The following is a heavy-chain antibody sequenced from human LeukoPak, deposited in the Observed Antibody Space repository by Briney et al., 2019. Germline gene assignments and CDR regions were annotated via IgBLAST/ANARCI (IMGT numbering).Heavy chain of an antibody. V-gene: IGHV4-61*01. CDR1: GGSISSSSYY. Sequence: SETLSLTCTVSGGSISSSSYYWSWIRQPPGKGLEWIGYIYYSGSTNYNPSLKSRVTISVDTSKNQFSLKLSSVTAADTAVYYCARVVTGRYYYGSGSYPQPFDAFDIWGQGTMVTVSS. D-gene: IGHD3-10*01. CDR3: ARVVTGRYYYGSGSYPQPFDAFDI. J-gene: IGHJ3*02. CDR2: IYYSGST.